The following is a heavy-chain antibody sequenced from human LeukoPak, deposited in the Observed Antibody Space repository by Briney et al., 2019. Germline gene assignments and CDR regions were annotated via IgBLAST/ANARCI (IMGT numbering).Heavy chain of an antibody. V-gene: IGHV3-7*01. J-gene: IGHJ3*02. D-gene: IGHD6-6*01. CDR1: GFTFSSYA. CDR2: IKQDGSEK. Sequence: PGGSLRLSCAASGFTFSSYAMSWVRQAPGKGLEWVANIKQDGSEKYYVDSVKGRFTISRDNAKNSLYLQMNSLRAEDTAVYYCAREQLPVNDAFDIWGQGTMVTVSS. CDR3: AREQLPVNDAFDI.